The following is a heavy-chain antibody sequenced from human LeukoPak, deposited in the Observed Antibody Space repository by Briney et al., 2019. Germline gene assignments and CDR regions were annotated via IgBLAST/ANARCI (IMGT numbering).Heavy chain of an antibody. CDR3: ARDQGRRAVPVSSISAGIFNWFDH. J-gene: IGHJ5*02. D-gene: IGHD6-25*01. V-gene: IGHV4-4*07. CDR1: GGSLSGDH. CDR2: IYTGSGAT. Sequence: PSETLSLTCSVSGGSLSGDHWSRVRQPAGEGLEWIGRIYTGSGATNYNPSLKSRVTMSADTSKNPVSLILSSVTAADTAVYYCARDQGRRAVPVSSISAGIFNWFDHWGQGTLVTVSS.